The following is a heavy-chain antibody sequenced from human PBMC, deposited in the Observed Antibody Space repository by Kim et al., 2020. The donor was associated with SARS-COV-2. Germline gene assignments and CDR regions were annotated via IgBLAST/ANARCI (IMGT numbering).Heavy chain of an antibody. CDR3: ARVYSSGWSPGFCMDV. CDR2: INHSGST. D-gene: IGHD6-19*01. CDR1: GGSFSGYY. V-gene: IGHV4-34*01. J-gene: IGHJ6*02. Sequence: SETLSLTCAVYGGSFSGYYWSWIRQPPGKGLEWIGEINHSGSTNYNPSLKSRVTISVDTSKNQFSLKLSSVTAADTAVYYCARVYSSGWSPGFCMDVWGQGTTVTVSS.